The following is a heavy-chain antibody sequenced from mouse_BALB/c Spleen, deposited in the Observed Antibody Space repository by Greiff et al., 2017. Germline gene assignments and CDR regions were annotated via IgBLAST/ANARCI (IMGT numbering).Heavy chain of an antibody. CDR2: IAPGSGST. Sequence: DLVKPGASVKLSCEASGYTFTSYWINWIKQRPGQGLEWIGRIAPGSGSTYYNEMFKGKATLTVDTSSSTAYMQLSSLSSEDSAVYFCARGDGGFAYWGQGTLVTVSA. V-gene: IGHV1S41*01. CDR3: ARGDGGFAY. D-gene: IGHD3-3*01. J-gene: IGHJ3*01. CDR1: GYTFTSYW.